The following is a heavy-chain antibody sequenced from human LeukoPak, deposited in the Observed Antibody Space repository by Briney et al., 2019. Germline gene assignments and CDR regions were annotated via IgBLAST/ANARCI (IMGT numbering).Heavy chain of an antibody. CDR2: IYSGGST. D-gene: IGHD2-15*01. CDR1: GFTVRNNY. CDR3: ARDNCSGGSCYFDY. V-gene: IGHV3-53*01. Sequence: GGSLRLSCAASGFTVRNNYMSWVRQAPGKGLEWVSVIYSGGSTYYADSVKGRFTISRDNSKNTLYLQMNSLRAEDTAVYYCARDNCSGGSCYFDYWGQGTLVTVSS. J-gene: IGHJ4*02.